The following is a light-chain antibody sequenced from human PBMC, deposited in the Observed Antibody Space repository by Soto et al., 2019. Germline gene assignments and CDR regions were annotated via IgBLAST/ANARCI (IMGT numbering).Light chain of an antibody. J-gene: IGKJ1*01. CDR1: QRVSSSY. Sequence: ETVLTQSPGTLSLSPGERATLSCSASQRVSSSYLAWYQQKPGQAPRLIIYCASSRATGIPDRFSGSGSGTDFTLTISRLEPEDFAVYYCQQYGSSPRTFGQGTKVDIK. CDR3: QQYGSSPRT. CDR2: CAS. V-gene: IGKV3-20*01.